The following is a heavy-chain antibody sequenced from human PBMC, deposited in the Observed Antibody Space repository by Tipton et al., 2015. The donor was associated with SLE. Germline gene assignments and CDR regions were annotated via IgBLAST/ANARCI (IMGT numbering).Heavy chain of an antibody. CDR3: AREVTVTGGDAFDI. J-gene: IGHJ3*02. CDR2: INHSGST. V-gene: IGHV4-34*01. CDR1: GGSFSDYY. D-gene: IGHD4-17*01. Sequence: GLVKPSETLSLSCDVYGGSFSDYYWMWIRQPPGKGLEWIGEINHSGSTNYNPSLKSRVTISVDTSKNQFSLKLSSVTAADTAVYYCAREVTVTGGDAFDIWGQGTMVTVSS.